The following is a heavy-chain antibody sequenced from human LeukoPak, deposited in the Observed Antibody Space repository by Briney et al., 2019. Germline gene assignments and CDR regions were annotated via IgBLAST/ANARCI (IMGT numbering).Heavy chain of an antibody. V-gene: IGHV5-51*01. Sequence: GESLKISCKGSGYRFTSNWIGWVRQMPGKGLEWMGIIYPGDSDTRYSPSFQGQVTISADKSVSTAYLQWSSLKASDTAMYYCARRRDLYSGSYYPFDYWGQGTLVTVSS. CDR1: GYRFTSNW. D-gene: IGHD1-26*01. CDR3: ARRRDLYSGSYYPFDY. CDR2: IYPGDSDT. J-gene: IGHJ4*02.